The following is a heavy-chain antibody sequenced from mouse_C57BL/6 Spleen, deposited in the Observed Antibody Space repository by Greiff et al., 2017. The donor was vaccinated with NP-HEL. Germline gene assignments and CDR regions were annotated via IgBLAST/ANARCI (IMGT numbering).Heavy chain of an antibody. CDR2: IDPSDSYT. CDR1: GYTFTSYW. V-gene: IGHV1-59*01. J-gene: IGHJ4*01. CDR3: ARGSSHYAMDY. D-gene: IGHD1-1*01. Sequence: QVQLQQPGAELVRPGTSVKLSCKASGYTFTSYWMHWVKQRPGQGLEWIGVIDPSDSYTNYNQKFKGKATLTVDTSSSTAYMQLSSLTSEDSAVYYCARGSSHYAMDYWGQGTTVTVSS.